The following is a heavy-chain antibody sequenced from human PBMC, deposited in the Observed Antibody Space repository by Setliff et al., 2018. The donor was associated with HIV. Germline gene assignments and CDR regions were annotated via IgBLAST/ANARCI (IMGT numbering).Heavy chain of an antibody. CDR1: GYTFTSYY. Sequence: ASVKVSCKASGYTFTSYYMHWVRQAPGQGLEWMGWINPNSGGTNYAQKFQGRVTMTRDTSISTAYMELSRLRSDDTAVYYCARDLSQIVVVVADDNGYFDYWGQGTLVTVSS. J-gene: IGHJ4*02. V-gene: IGHV1-2*02. D-gene: IGHD2-15*01. CDR3: ARDLSQIVVVVADDNGYFDY. CDR2: INPNSGGT.